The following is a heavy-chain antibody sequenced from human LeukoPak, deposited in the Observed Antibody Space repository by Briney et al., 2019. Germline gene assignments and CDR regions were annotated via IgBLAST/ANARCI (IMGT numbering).Heavy chain of an antibody. Sequence: SVKVSCKASGYTFTGYYMHWVRQAPGQGLEWMGGIIPIFGTANYAQKFQGRVTITADESTSTAYMELSSLRSEDTAVYYCARDGESGSYTYFDYWGQGTLVTVSS. CDR1: GYTFTGYY. D-gene: IGHD1-26*01. J-gene: IGHJ4*02. V-gene: IGHV1-69*13. CDR2: IIPIFGTA. CDR3: ARDGESGSYTYFDY.